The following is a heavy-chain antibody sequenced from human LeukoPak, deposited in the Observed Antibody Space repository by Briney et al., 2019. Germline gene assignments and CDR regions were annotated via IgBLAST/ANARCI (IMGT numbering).Heavy chain of an antibody. CDR3: ARDHSSSRFYAFDI. Sequence: SVKVSCKASGGTFSSYAISWVRQALGQGPEWMGGITPMFGTAKYAQKFQGRVTMTRDTSTSTVYMELSSLRSEDTAVYYCARDHSSSRFYAFDIWGQGTMVTVSS. CDR2: ITPMFGTA. V-gene: IGHV1-69*05. J-gene: IGHJ3*02. CDR1: GGTFSSYA. D-gene: IGHD6-6*01.